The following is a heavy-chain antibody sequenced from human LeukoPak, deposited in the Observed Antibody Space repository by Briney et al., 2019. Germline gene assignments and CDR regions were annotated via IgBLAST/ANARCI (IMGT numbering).Heavy chain of an antibody. CDR3: ARVLTGTTSLDY. V-gene: IGHV1-8*01. J-gene: IGHJ4*02. Sequence: ASVKVSCKASGYTFTSYDINWVRQATGQGLEWMGWMNPNSGNTGYAQKFQGRVTMTRNTSISTAYMELSSLRSDDTAVYYCARVLTGTTSLDYWGQGTLVTVSS. CDR1: GYTFTSYD. D-gene: IGHD1-7*01. CDR2: MNPNSGNT.